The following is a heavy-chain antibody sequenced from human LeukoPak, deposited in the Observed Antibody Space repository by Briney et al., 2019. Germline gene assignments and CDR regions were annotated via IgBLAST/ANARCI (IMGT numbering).Heavy chain of an antibody. J-gene: IGHJ4*02. D-gene: IGHD6-19*01. Sequence: GGSLRLSCAASGFTFSDYYMSWIRQAPGKGLEWVSVVYSDGSTHYADSVKGRFTISRDNSKNTLYLQMNSLRAEDSALYYCARAFIGIAGFFDYWGLGTLVTVSS. CDR3: ARAFIGIAGFFDY. CDR2: VYSDGST. CDR1: GFTFSDYY. V-gene: IGHV3-66*01.